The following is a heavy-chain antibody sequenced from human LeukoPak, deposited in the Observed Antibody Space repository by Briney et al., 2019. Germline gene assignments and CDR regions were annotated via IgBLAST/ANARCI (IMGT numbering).Heavy chain of an antibody. CDR1: GGSISSYY. J-gene: IGHJ5*02. D-gene: IGHD3-10*01. V-gene: IGHV4-59*01. Sequence: SETLSLTCTVSGGSISSYYWSWIRQPPGEGLEWIGYIHYSGRTYYNPSLKSRVTMSLDTSKNQFSLKLSSVTAADTAVYYCARGDPMLRGVVDEPDPWGQGTLVTVSS. CDR2: IHYSGRT. CDR3: ARGDPMLRGVVDEPDP.